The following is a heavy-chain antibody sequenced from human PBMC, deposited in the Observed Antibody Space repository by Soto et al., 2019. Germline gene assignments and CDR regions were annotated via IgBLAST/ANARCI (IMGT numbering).Heavy chain of an antibody. CDR3: ASDGSRASDYIWGSDRPKKEYYYYMDV. Sequence: GASVKVSCKASGYTFTSYYMHLVRQAPGQGLEWMGIINPSGGSTSYAQKFQGRVTMTRDTSTSTVYMALSSRRSEDTAVYYCASDGSRASDYIWGSDRPKKEYYYYMDVWGKGTTVTVSS. V-gene: IGHV1-46*03. D-gene: IGHD3-16*02. CDR2: INPSGGST. J-gene: IGHJ6*03. CDR1: GYTFTSYY.